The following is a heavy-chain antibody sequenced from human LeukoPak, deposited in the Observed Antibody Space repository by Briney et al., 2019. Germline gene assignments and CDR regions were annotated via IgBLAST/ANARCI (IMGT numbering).Heavy chain of an antibody. Sequence: SETLSLTCTVSGGSISSYYWSWIRQPPGKGLEWIGYIYYSGSTNYNPSLRSRVTISVDTSKNQFSLKLSSVTAADTAVYYCAGQVRDYDFWSGYWIDPWGQGTLVTVFS. J-gene: IGHJ5*02. D-gene: IGHD3-3*01. CDR1: GGSISSYY. CDR2: IYYSGST. CDR3: AGQVRDYDFWSGYWIDP. V-gene: IGHV4-59*08.